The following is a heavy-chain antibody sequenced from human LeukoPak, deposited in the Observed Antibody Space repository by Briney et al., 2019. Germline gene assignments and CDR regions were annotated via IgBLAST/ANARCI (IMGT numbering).Heavy chain of an antibody. CDR3: ARVRSSGYYGHYFDY. J-gene: IGHJ4*02. Sequence: ASVKVSCKASGYTFTSYYMHWVRQAPGQGLEWMGIINPSGGSTSYAQKFQGRVTMTRDTSTSTVYMELSSLRSEDTAVYYCARVRSSGYYGHYFDYWGRGTLVTVSS. D-gene: IGHD3-22*01. V-gene: IGHV1-46*01. CDR1: GYTFTSYY. CDR2: INPSGGST.